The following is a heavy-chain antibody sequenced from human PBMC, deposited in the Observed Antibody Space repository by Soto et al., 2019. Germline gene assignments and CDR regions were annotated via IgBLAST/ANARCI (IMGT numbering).Heavy chain of an antibody. J-gene: IGHJ4*02. V-gene: IGHV4-28*01. Sequence: SETLSLTCAVSGYSISSSNWWGWIQQPPGKGLEWIGYIYYSGTTYYNPSLKSRVTMSVDTSKNQFSLKLTSVTAVDTAVDYCARREIQGPIDYWGQGTLVTGSS. CDR2: IYYSGTT. CDR1: GYSISSSNW. CDR3: ARREIQGPIDY. D-gene: IGHD1-26*01.